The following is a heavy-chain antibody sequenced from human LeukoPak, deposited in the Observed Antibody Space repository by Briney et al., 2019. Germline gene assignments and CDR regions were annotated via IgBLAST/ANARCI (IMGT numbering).Heavy chain of an antibody. D-gene: IGHD1-14*01. Sequence: ASVKVSCKASEYTFTGYYMHWVRQAPGQGLEWMGWINPNSGGTNYAQKFQGRVTMTRDTSISTAYMELSRLRSGDTAVYYCAREKRKGKWFDPWGQGTLVTVSS. CDR1: EYTFTGYY. J-gene: IGHJ5*02. V-gene: IGHV1-2*02. CDR2: INPNSGGT. CDR3: AREKRKGKWFDP.